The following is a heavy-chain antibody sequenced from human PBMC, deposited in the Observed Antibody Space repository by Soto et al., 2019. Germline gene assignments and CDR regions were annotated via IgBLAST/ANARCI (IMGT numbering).Heavy chain of an antibody. V-gene: IGHV3-48*01. J-gene: IGHJ4*02. D-gene: IGHD4-17*01. CDR3: ARDNGEHAYDY. CDR2: ISVSTTTI. Sequence: GGSLRRACAASGFTFSSYSMNWVGQAPGKGLEWVSHISVSTTTIHYADSVKGRFTISRDNAKNSLRLQMNSLRGEETAVYYCARDNGEHAYDYWGQGTLVTVSS. CDR1: GFTFSSYS.